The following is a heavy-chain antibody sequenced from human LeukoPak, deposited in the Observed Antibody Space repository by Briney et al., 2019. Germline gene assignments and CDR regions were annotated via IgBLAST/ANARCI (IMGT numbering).Heavy chain of an antibody. CDR3: ARVVGATHPHFDY. J-gene: IGHJ4*02. Sequence: VASVKVSCKASGYTFIGYYMHWVRQAPGQGLEWMGRINPNSGGTNYAQKFQGRVTMTRDTSISTAYMELSRLRSDDTAVYYCARVVGATHPHFDYWGQGTLVTVSS. CDR2: INPNSGGT. V-gene: IGHV1-2*06. CDR1: GYTFIGYY. D-gene: IGHD1-26*01.